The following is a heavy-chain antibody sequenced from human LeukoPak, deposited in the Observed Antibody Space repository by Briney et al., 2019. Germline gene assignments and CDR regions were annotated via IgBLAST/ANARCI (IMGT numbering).Heavy chain of an antibody. CDR2: ISAYNGNT. V-gene: IGHV1-18*01. Sequence: ASVKVSCKASGYTFDSYGISWVRQAPGQGLEWMGWISAYNGNTNYGQRFQGRITMTKDTSTNTVNMELRSLRSDDTAVYYCARVGSASYYGMDVWSQGTTVIVSS. CDR1: GYTFDSYG. CDR3: ARVGSASYYGMDV. J-gene: IGHJ6*02. D-gene: IGHD3-10*01.